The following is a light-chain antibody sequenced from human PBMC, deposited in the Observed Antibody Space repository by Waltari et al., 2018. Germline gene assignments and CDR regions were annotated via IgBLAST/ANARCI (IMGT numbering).Light chain of an antibody. V-gene: IGKV3-20*01. CDR2: ATS. CDR1: QCVRSTY. CDR3: QAWDSNTFVV. Sequence: EIVLTQSPGTLSLSPGERASLSCRASQCVRSTYLVWYQHRFGPAPRLLIYATSNRAPGFPDRFSASGSGTDFTLTISRLEPEDFAVYYCQAWDSNTFVVFGGGT. J-gene: IGKJ4*01.